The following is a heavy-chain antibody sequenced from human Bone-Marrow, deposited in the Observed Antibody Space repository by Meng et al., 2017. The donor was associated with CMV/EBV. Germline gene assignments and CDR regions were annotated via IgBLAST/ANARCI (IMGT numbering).Heavy chain of an antibody. CDR1: GYTFTSYY. Sequence: ASVKVSCKASGYTFTSYYMHWVRQAPGQGLEWMGIINPSGGSTSYAQKFQGRVTMTRDTSTSTVYMELSSLRSEDTAVYYCARARITIFGVVNGVFDIWGQGTMVTVSS. D-gene: IGHD3-3*01. CDR3: ARARITIFGVVNGVFDI. J-gene: IGHJ3*02. V-gene: IGHV1-46*01. CDR2: INPSGGST.